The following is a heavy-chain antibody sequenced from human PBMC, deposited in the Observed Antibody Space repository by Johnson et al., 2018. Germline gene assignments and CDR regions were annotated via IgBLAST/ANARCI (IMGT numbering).Heavy chain of an antibody. CDR3: ARAIRQPLIRRQRGAVEF. D-gene: IGHD2-21*01. CDR1: GFNFDDYA. J-gene: IGHJ3*01. CDR2: ISWNSGSI. Sequence: EVQLVESGGGLVQPGRSLRLSCAASGFNFDDYAMHWVRQVPGKGLEWVSGISWNSGSIRYADSVKVRFTISRASAKGCLYLQVNSLSPEETALEYCARAIRQPLIRRQRGAVEFWGHGTMVHVSS. V-gene: IGHV3-9*01.